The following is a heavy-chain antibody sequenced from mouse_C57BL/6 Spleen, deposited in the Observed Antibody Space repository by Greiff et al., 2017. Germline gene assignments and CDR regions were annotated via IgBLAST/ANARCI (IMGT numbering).Heavy chain of an antibody. V-gene: IGHV1-39*01. CDR2: INPNSGTT. CDR1: GYSFTDYN. CDR3: AVGYYGYFDY. Sequence: VQLQQSGPELVKPGASVKISCKASGYSFTDYNMNWVKQSNGTSLEWIGVINPNSGTTSSNPKFKGKATLTVEHSSSTVYMQLNILTSEDSAVYYCAVGYYGYFDYWGKGTTLTVSS. J-gene: IGHJ2*01. D-gene: IGHD2-3*01.